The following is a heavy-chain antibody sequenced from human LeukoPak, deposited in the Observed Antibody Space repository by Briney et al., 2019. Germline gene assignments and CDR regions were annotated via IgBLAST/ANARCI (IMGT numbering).Heavy chain of an antibody. CDR1: GGSISSSNW. CDR2: IYHSGST. V-gene: IGHV4-4*02. D-gene: IGHD6-13*01. Sequence: SETLSLTCAVSGGSISSSNWRSWVRQPPGKGLEWIGEIYHSGSTNYNPSLKSRVTISVDKSKNQFSLKLSSVTAADTAVYYCARDGGIAAAGSYLDYWGQGTLVTVSS. J-gene: IGHJ4*02. CDR3: ARDGGIAAAGSYLDY.